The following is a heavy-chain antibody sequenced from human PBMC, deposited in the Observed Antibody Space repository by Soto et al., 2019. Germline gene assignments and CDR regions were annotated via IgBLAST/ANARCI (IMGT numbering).Heavy chain of an antibody. CDR3: AKVYQGAFDI. Sequence: PGGSLRLSYAASGFTFSGYSMNWVRQAPGKGLEWVSYIASTSWNIYYADTVKGRFTISRDNAKNSLYLQMNSLRAEDTAVYYCAKVYQGAFDIWGQGTMVTVSS. V-gene: IGHV3-48*01. J-gene: IGHJ3*02. D-gene: IGHD2-2*01. CDR2: IASTSWNI. CDR1: GFTFSGYS.